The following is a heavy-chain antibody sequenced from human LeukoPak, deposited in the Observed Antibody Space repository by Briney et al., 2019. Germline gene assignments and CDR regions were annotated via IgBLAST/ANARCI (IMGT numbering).Heavy chain of an antibody. CDR1: GYTFTSYY. V-gene: IGHV1-18*01. J-gene: IGHJ4*02. Sequence: ASVKVSCKASGYTFTSYYINWVRQAPGQRLEWMGWISAYNGRTNYAQKFQGRVTMTTDSSTSTAYMDLTSLRSDDTAVYYCARGGTDYPCIDYWGQGTLVTVSS. CDR3: ARGGTDYPCIDY. D-gene: IGHD1-26*01. CDR2: ISAYNGRT.